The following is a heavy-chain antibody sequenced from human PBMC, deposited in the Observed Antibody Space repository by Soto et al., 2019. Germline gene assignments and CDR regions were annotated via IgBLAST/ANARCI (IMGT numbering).Heavy chain of an antibody. V-gene: IGHV4-59*08. CDR1: GGSISSYY. J-gene: IGHJ4*02. D-gene: IGHD3-16*01. CDR2: IYYSGST. CDR3: ARHLGGHVYFDY. Sequence: LSLTCTVSGGSISSYYWSWIRQPPGKGLEWIGYIYYSGSTNYNPSLKSRVTISVDTSKNQFSLKLSSVTAADTAVYYCARHLGGHVYFDYWGQGTLVTVSS.